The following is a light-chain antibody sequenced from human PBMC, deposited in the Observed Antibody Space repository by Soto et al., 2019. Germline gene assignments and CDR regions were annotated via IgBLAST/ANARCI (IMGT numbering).Light chain of an antibody. V-gene: IGKV1-5*03. CDR1: QSISSW. CDR3: QQYNSYLWT. Sequence: DIKMTQSPSTLSAFVGDRVTITFRASQSISSWLAWYQQKPGKAPKLLIYKASSLESGVPSRFSGSGSGTEFTLTISSLQPDDFATYYCQQYNSYLWTFGQGTKVDI. CDR2: KAS. J-gene: IGKJ1*01.